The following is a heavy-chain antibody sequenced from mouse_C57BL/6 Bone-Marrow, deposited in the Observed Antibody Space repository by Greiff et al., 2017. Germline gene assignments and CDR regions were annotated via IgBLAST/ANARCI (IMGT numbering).Heavy chain of an antibody. CDR1: GYAFSSSW. V-gene: IGHV1-82*01. D-gene: IGHD1-1*01. CDR3: AIQLLRYWYFDV. Sequence: VKLQQSGPELVKPGASVKISCKASGYAFSSSWMNWVKQRPGKGLEWIGRIYPGDGDTNYNGKFKGKATLTADKSSSTAYMQLSSLTSEDSAVYFCAIQLLRYWYFDVWGTGTTVTVSS. CDR2: IYPGDGDT. J-gene: IGHJ1*03.